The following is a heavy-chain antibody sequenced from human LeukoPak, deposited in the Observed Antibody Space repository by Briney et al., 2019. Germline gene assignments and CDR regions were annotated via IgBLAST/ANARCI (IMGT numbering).Heavy chain of an antibody. V-gene: IGHV3-7*01. D-gene: IGHD6-13*01. CDR1: GFTFSNYW. CDR2: IKQDGSEK. CDR3: ATLRSSWSMTI. J-gene: IGHJ3*02. Sequence: GGSLRLSCEASGFTFSNYWMSWVRQAPGEGLEWVANIKQDGSEKNYVDSVKGRFTISRDNAKNSLYLQMNSLRAEDTAVYYCATLRSSWSMTIWGQGTMVTVSS.